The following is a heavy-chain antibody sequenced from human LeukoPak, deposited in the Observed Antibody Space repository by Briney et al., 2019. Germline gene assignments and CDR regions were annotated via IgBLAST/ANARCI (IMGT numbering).Heavy chain of an antibody. J-gene: IGHJ4*02. CDR3: ARGRIEDRYYYDSSGYYLY. CDR2: ISAYNGNT. V-gene: IGHV1-18*01. D-gene: IGHD3-22*01. CDR1: GYTFTSYG. Sequence: ASVKVSCKASGYTFTSYGISWVRQAPGQGLEWMGWISAYNGNTNYAQRLQGRVTMTTDTSTSTAYMELRSLRSDDTAVYYCARGRIEDRYYYDSSGYYLYWGQGTLVTVSS.